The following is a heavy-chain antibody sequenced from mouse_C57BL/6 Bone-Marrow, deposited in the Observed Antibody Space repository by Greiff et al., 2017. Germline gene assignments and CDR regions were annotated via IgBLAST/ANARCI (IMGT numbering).Heavy chain of an antibody. J-gene: IGHJ1*03. Sequence: EVQWVESGGGLVKPGGSLKLSCAASGFTFSSYTMSWVRQTPEKRLEWVATISGGGGNTYYPDSVKGRFTISRDNAKNTLYLQMSSLRSEDTALYYCARHGGMVTSYFYWCFDVWGTGTTVTVSS. CDR1: GFTFSSYT. V-gene: IGHV5-9*01. D-gene: IGHD2-10*02. CDR3: ARHGGMVTSYFYWCFDV. CDR2: ISGGGGNT.